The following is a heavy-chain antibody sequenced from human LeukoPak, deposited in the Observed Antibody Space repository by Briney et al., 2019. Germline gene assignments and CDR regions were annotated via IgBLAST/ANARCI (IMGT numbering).Heavy chain of an antibody. CDR3: AREGGSGSSRRISYYGMDV. V-gene: IGHV3-48*04. D-gene: IGHD3-10*01. J-gene: IGHJ6*02. CDR1: GFTFSSYA. Sequence: GGSLRLSCAASGFTFSSYAMSWIRQAPGKGLEWVSYISSSGSTIYYADSVKGRFTISRDNAKNSLYLQMNSLRAEDTAVYYCAREGGSGSSRRISYYGMDVWGQGTTVTVSS. CDR2: ISSSGSTI.